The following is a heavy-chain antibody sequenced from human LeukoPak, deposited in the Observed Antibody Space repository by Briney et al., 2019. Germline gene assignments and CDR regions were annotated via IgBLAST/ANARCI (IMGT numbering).Heavy chain of an antibody. D-gene: IGHD6-19*01. Sequence: GGSLRLSCAASGFVFSHNWMSWVRQVPGKGLEWVANLKPDGSDKYYVDSVKGRFTISRDNAKNSLYLQMDSLRAEDTAVYYCATELQWSFYYWGQGTLATVSS. V-gene: IGHV3-7*02. CDR2: LKPDGSDK. J-gene: IGHJ4*02. CDR1: GFVFSHNW. CDR3: ATELQWSFYY.